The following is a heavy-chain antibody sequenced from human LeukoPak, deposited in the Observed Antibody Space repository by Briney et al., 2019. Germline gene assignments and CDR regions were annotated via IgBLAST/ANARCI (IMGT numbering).Heavy chain of an antibody. CDR1: GDSIHTGDYL. CDR3: AREGLGLLLP. D-gene: IGHD3-22*01. V-gene: IGHV4-31*03. CDR2: VYHYRSP. Sequence: SVTLSLTCTVSGDSIHTGDYLWTWIRRHPGKVLEWNGHVYHYRSPCNNPSLKSRVIISIDTSKNQCSLKLNSVSAADTAVYYCAREGLGLLLPWGQGTLVTVSS. J-gene: IGHJ4*02.